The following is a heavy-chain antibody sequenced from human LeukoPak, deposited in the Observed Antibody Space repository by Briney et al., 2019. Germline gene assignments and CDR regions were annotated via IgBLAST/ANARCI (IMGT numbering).Heavy chain of an antibody. CDR2: IYTSGST. V-gene: IGHV4-4*07. CDR3: ARDFRTGPIHRGNNWFDP. Sequence: SETLSLTCAVYGGSFSGYYWSWIRQPAGKGLEWIGRIYTSGSTNYNPSLKSRVTMSVDTSKNQFSLKLSSVTAADTAVHYCARDFRTGPIHRGNNWFDPWGQGTLVTVSS. J-gene: IGHJ5*02. CDR1: GGSFSGYY. D-gene: IGHD3/OR15-3a*01.